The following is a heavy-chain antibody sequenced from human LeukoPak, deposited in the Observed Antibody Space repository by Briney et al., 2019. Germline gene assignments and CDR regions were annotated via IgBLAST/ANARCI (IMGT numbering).Heavy chain of an antibody. J-gene: IGHJ4*02. CDR3: ATDFGDSSGWYRF. Sequence: SQTLSLTCTVSGASINSGSYYWSWLRQPAGKGLEFIGHFSSSGSTNYNPSLRSRITISVDTSKNQFSLKVSSVTAADTAVYYCATDFGDSSGWYRFWGQGTLVTVSS. CDR1: GASINSGSYY. D-gene: IGHD6-19*01. CDR2: FSSSGST. V-gene: IGHV4-61*09.